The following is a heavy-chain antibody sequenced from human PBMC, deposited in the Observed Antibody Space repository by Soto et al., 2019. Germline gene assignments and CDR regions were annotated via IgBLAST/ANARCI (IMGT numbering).Heavy chain of an antibody. Sequence: GASVKVSCRVSGYTLTELSMHWVRQAPGKGLEWMGGFDPEDGETIYAQKFQGRVTMTEDTSTDTAYMELSSLRSADTAVYYCARDLANSNPYYFDYWGQGTLVTVSS. D-gene: IGHD4-4*01. CDR2: FDPEDGET. CDR1: GYTLTELS. CDR3: ARDLANSNPYYFDY. V-gene: IGHV1-24*01. J-gene: IGHJ4*02.